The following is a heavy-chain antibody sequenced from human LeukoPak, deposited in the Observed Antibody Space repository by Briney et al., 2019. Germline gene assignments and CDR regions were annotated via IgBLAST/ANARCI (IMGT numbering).Heavy chain of an antibody. CDR2: ISYDGSNK. J-gene: IGHJ4*02. CDR3: ARDAYYGSGSYGDY. CDR1: GFTFSSYA. V-gene: IGHV3-30*04. D-gene: IGHD3-10*01. Sequence: GGSLRLSCAASGFTFSSYAMHWVRQAPGKGLEWVTLISYDGSNKYYADSVKGRFTISRDNSKSTLYLQMNSLRAEDTAVYYCARDAYYGSGSYGDYWGQGTLVTVSS.